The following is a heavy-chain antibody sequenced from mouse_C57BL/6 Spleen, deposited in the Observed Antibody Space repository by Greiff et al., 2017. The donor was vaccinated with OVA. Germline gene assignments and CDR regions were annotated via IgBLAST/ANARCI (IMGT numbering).Heavy chain of an antibody. CDR3: ARGGNFDY. CDR2: IYPGSGST. CDR1: GYTFTSYW. Sequence: QVQLQQPGAELVKPGASVKMSCKASGYTFTSYWITWVKQRPGQGLEWIGDIYPGSGSTNYNEKFKSKATLTVDKSSSTAYMQLSSLTSEYSAVYYCARGGNFDYWGQGTTLTVSS. J-gene: IGHJ2*01. V-gene: IGHV1-55*01.